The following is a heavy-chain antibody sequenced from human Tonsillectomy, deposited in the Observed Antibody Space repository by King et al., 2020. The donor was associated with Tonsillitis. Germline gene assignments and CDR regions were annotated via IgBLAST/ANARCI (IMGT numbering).Heavy chain of an antibody. CDR2: ISSNGGST. D-gene: IGHD3-22*01. V-gene: IGHV3-64D*06. CDR1: GFTFSSYA. Sequence: VQLVQSGGGLVQPGGSLRLSCSASGFTFSSYAMHWVRQAPGKGLEYVSAISSNGGSTYYADSWKGRFTISRDKSKNTRYLQMSSLRAEDTAVYYCVKGWWDYYDSSGWLIDYWGQGTLVTVSS. CDR3: VKGWWDYYDSSGWLIDY. J-gene: IGHJ4*02.